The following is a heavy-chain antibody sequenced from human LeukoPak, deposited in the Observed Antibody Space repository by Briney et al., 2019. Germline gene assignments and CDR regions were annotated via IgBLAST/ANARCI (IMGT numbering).Heavy chain of an antibody. CDR2: IIPIFGTA. Sequence: ASVKVSCKASGYTFTSYGISWVRQAPGQGLEWMGGIIPIFGTANYAQKFQGRVTITTDESTSTAYMELSSLRSEDTAVYYCARSGAAAGTRYYYYYMDVWGKGTTVTVSS. CDR1: GYTFTSYG. CDR3: ARSGAAAGTRYYYYYMDV. D-gene: IGHD6-13*01. J-gene: IGHJ6*03. V-gene: IGHV1-69*05.